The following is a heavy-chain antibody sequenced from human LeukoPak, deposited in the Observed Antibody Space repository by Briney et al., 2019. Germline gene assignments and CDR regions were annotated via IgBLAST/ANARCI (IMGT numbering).Heavy chain of an antibody. J-gene: IGHJ4*02. D-gene: IGHD4-17*01. Sequence: SETLSLTCTVSGGSISSYYWGWIRQPPGKGLEWLGSIYYSGSTYYNPSLKSRVTISVDTSKNQFSLKLSSVTAADTAVYYCARDGPLYGDYSFDYWGQGTLVTVSS. CDR3: ARDGPLYGDYSFDY. V-gene: IGHV4-39*07. CDR1: GGSISSYY. CDR2: IYYSGST.